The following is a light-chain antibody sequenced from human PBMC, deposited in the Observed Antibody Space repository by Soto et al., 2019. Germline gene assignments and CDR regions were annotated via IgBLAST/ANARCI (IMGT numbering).Light chain of an antibody. CDR1: QNIDIW. CDR2: DAS. V-gene: IGKV1-5*01. Sequence: DIQITKSPSTLSASVGDSVTITCRASQNIDIWLSWYQQKPGKAPKLLIHDASNLKSGVPSRFSGSGSGTEFTLTISSLQPDDFASYYCQQHKSYPVTFGGGTKV. J-gene: IGKJ4*01. CDR3: QQHKSYPVT.